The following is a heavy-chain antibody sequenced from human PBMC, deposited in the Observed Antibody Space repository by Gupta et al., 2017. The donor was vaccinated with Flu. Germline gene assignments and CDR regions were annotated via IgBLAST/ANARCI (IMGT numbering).Heavy chain of an antibody. CDR2: IFVGSGIT. V-gene: IGHV1-58*02. CDR3: AAGQYYDFWSGYSTYYYYGMDV. J-gene: IGHJ6*02. CDR1: GFTFTSSA. Sequence: QMQLVQSGPEVKKPGPSVKVSCNASGFTFTSSAMEWVRQALGQRPVWIGWIFVGSGITTYEQKFQEKVNITSDIITTTSYMELSSRRSEDKAVYYCAAGQYYDFWSGYSTYYYYGMDVWGQGTTVTVSS. D-gene: IGHD3-3*01.